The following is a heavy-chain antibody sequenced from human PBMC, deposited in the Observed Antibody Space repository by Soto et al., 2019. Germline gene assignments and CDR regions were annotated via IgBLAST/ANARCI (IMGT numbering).Heavy chain of an antibody. J-gene: IGHJ4*02. Sequence: PGGSLRLSCAASGFTFSSYGMHWVRQAPGKGLEWVAVIWYDGSNKYYADSVKGRFTISRDNSKNTLYLQMNSLRAEDTAVYYCARDIYYYDSSEGFDYWGQGTLVTGSS. V-gene: IGHV3-33*01. CDR1: GFTFSSYG. CDR2: IWYDGSNK. D-gene: IGHD3-22*01. CDR3: ARDIYYYDSSEGFDY.